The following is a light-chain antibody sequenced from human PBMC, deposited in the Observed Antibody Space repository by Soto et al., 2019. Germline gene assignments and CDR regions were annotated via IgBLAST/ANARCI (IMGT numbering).Light chain of an antibody. V-gene: IGLV2-14*03. CDR3: TSWTTSTTMI. J-gene: IGLJ2*01. CDR2: DVN. Sequence: SALTQLASVSGSPGQSITISCTGTSSDIGAYNFVSWYQQHPGKAPKLMLYDVNIRPSGVSNRFSGSKSGNTASLTISGLQAEDEADYYCTSWTTSTTMIFGGGTKVTVL. CDR1: SSDIGAYNF.